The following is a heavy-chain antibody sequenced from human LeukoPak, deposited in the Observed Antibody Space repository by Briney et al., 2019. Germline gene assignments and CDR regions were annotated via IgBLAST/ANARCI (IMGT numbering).Heavy chain of an antibody. J-gene: IGHJ4*02. CDR1: GFTFSSYA. Sequence: QPGASLRLSCAASGFTFSSYAMSWVRQAPGKGLEWVSAISGSGGSTYYADSVKGRFTISRDNSKNTLDLQMNSLRAEDTAVYYCARDLAAGGREQFDYWGQGTLVTVSS. CDR3: ARDLAAGGREQFDY. V-gene: IGHV3-23*01. CDR2: ISGSGGST. D-gene: IGHD1-26*01.